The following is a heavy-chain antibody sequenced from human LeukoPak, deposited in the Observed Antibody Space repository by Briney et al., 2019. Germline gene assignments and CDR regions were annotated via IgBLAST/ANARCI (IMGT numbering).Heavy chain of an antibody. J-gene: IGHJ4*02. CDR1: GGSISSYY. CDR3: ARLYDLYYFDY. CDR2: IYYSGST. D-gene: IGHD3-3*01. Sequence: SETLSLTCTVSGGSISSYYWSWIRQPPGKGLEWIGCIYYSGSTNYNPSLKGRVTISVDTSKNQFSLKLRSVTAADTAVYYCARLYDLYYFDYWGQGTLVAVSS. V-gene: IGHV4-59*08.